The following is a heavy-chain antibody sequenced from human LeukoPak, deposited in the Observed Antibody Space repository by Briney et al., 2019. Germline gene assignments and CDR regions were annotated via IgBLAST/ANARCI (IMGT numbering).Heavy chain of an antibody. CDR2: ISWSSDDL. CDR1: GFTFNDHA. D-gene: IGHD3-22*01. Sequence: GRSLRLSCIASGFTFNDHAMHWVRQPPGKGLEWVSSISWSSDDLVYAGSVKGRFTISRDNAKNSLYLQMDSLRVEDMAIYYCVKEVRGSGFLDRWGQGTLVTVSP. V-gene: IGHV3-9*03. CDR3: VKEVRGSGFLDR. J-gene: IGHJ5*02.